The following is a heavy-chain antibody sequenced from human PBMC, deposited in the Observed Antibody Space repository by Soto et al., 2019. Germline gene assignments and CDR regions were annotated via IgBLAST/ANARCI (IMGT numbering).Heavy chain of an antibody. D-gene: IGHD3-10*01. V-gene: IGHV1-3*01. J-gene: IGHJ6*02. CDR1: GYTFTSYA. CDR2: INAGNGNT. Sequence: ASVNVSCKASGYTFTSYAMHWVRQAPGQRLEWMGWINAGNGNTKYSQKFQGRVTITRDTSASTAYMELSSLRSEDTAVYYCARLGVLWFGDYGMDVWGQGTTVTVSS. CDR3: ARLGVLWFGDYGMDV.